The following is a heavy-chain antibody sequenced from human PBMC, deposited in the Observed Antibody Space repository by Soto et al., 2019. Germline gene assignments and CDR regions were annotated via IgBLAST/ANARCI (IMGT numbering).Heavy chain of an antibody. D-gene: IGHD3-22*01. J-gene: IGHJ4*02. CDR1: GGSISSYY. CDR2: IYYSGST. Sequence: PSETLSLTCTVSGGSISSYYWSWIRQPPGKGLEWIGYIYYSGSTYYNPSLKSRVTISVDTSKNQFSLKLSSVTAADTAVYYCASQHYYDSSGYYVVYWGQGTLVTVSS. CDR3: ASQHYYDSSGYYVVY. V-gene: IGHV4-59*08.